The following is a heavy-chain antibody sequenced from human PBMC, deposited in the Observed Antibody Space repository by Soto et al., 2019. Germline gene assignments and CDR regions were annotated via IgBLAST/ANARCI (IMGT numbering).Heavy chain of an antibody. J-gene: IGHJ6*03. CDR3: AKGGYCSRTSCSAYYCMDV. CDR1: GFTFSNYA. D-gene: IGHD2-2*01. CDR2: TSGRGSST. Sequence: GGSLRLSCAASGFTFSNYAMSWVRQAPGKGLEWVSSTSGRGSSTYYGDSVKGRFTISRDNSKNTLYLQLNSLRVEDTAIYYCAKGGYCSRTSCSAYYCMDVWGKGTTVTVSS. V-gene: IGHV3-23*01.